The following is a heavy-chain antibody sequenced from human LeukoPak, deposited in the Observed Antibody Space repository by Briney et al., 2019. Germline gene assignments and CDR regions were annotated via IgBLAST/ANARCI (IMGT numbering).Heavy chain of an antibody. V-gene: IGHV3-23*01. CDR3: AKDPPGAGPDFDC. CDR1: GFTFSSYT. CDR2: ISGSDGST. D-gene: IGHD6-19*01. J-gene: IGHJ4*02. Sequence: QPGGSLRLSCAASGFTFSSYTMNWVRQAPGKGLEWVSGISGSDGSTYYADSVKGRFTISRDNSKNTLYLQMNSLRVEDTAVYYCAKDPPGAGPDFDCWGQGTLVTVSS.